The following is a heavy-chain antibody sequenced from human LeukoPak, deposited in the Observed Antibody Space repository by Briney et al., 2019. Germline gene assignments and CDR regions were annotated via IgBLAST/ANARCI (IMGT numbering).Heavy chain of an antibody. CDR1: GYTFTSYG. Sequence: ASVKVSCKTSGYTFTSYGFSWVRQAPGQGLEWVGWISAYNGNTNYAQKLQGRVTMSTDTSTSTAYMELRSLSSDDTAVYYCARDGGYPRRDMDVWGEGTTVTVSS. D-gene: IGHD3-22*01. J-gene: IGHJ6*03. CDR3: ARDGGYPRRDMDV. V-gene: IGHV1-18*01. CDR2: ISAYNGNT.